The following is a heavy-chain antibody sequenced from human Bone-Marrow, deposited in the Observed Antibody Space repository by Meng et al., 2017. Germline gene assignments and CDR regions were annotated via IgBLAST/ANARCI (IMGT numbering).Heavy chain of an antibody. J-gene: IGHJ4*02. Sequence: KTSEASATVSSKSFGYDFTGDGINWMRHAPGQGLEWKGVSSAYNGNTNYAQKVQGRGTTTTDTSTSTAYMELRSLRSDDTAVYYCGREGQYADYINFGYWGQGTLVTVSS. D-gene: IGHD4-17*01. CDR2: SSAYNGNT. CDR1: GYDFTGDG. CDR3: GREGQYADYINFGY. V-gene: IGHV1-18*01.